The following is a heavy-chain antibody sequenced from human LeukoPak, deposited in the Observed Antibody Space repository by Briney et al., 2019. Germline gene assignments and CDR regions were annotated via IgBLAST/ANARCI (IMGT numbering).Heavy chain of an antibody. V-gene: IGHV3-30*02. J-gene: IGHJ5*02. D-gene: IGHD3-10*01. CDR2: IRYDGSNK. CDR3: ARARKSGGITMVRGVKDRGWFDP. CDR1: GFTFSSYG. Sequence: GGSLRLSCAASGFTFSSYGMHWVRQAPGKGPDWVAFIRYDGSNKYYADSVKGRFTISRDESKNTLYLEMNSLRAEDTAVYYCARARKSGGITMVRGVKDRGWFDPWGQGTLVTVSS.